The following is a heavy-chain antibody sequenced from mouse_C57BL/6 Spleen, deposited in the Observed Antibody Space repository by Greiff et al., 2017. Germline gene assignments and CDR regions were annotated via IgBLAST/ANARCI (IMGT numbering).Heavy chain of an antibody. CDR1: GYTFTSYW. CDR3: ARLDGNPFDY. V-gene: IGHV1-64*01. D-gene: IGHD2-1*01. J-gene: IGHJ2*01. Sequence: QVQLQQPGAELVKPGASVKLSCKASGYTFTSYWMHWVKQRPGQGHEWIGMIHPNSGSTNYNEKFKSKATLTVDKSSSTAYMQLSSLTSEDSAVYYCARLDGNPFDYWGQGTTLTVSS. CDR2: IHPNSGST.